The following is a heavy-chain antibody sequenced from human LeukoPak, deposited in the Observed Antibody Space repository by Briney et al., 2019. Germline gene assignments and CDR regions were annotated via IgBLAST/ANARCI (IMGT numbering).Heavy chain of an antibody. J-gene: IGHJ6*02. CDR2: IYTSGST. D-gene: IGHD4-17*01. V-gene: IGHV4-4*07. Sequence: PSETLSLTCTVSGGPISSYYWIWIRQPAGKGLEWIGRIYTSGSTNYNPSLKSRLTMSVDTSKNQFSLKLSSVTAADTAVYYCAREDPQTTVPEGMAVWGQGTTVTVSS. CDR1: GGPISSYY. CDR3: AREDPQTTVPEGMAV.